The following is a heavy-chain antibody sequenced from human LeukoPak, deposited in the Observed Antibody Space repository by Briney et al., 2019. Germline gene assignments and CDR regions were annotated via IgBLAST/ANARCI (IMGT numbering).Heavy chain of an antibody. CDR3: ARGPGSDSSGRRFDP. V-gene: IGHV4-59*01. J-gene: IGHJ5*02. Sequence: SETLSLICTVSDGSISSYYWSWIRQPPGKGLEWIGNIYYSGSTNYDPSLKSRVTISIDTSKTQFSLKLNSVTAADTAVYYCARGPGSDSSGRRFDPWGQGALVTVSS. D-gene: IGHD3-22*01. CDR1: DGSISSYY. CDR2: IYYSGST.